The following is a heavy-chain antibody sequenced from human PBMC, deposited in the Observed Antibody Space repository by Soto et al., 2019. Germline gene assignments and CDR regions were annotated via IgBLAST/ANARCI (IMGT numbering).Heavy chain of an antibody. J-gene: IGHJ4*02. CDR1: GGTFSSYA. Sequence: GASVKVSCKASGGTFSSYAISWVRQAPGQGLEWMGWISAYNGNTNYAQKLQGRVTMTTDTSTSTAYMELRSLRSDDTAVYYCARSDCSGGSCYSYYFDYWGQGTLVTVS. V-gene: IGHV1-18*01. CDR2: ISAYNGNT. D-gene: IGHD2-15*01. CDR3: ARSDCSGGSCYSYYFDY.